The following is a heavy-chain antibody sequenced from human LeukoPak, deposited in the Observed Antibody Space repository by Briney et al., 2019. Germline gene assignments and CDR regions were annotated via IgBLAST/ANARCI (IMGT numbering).Heavy chain of an antibody. CDR3: ARDQNWEEAY. CDR2: ISASGVGT. J-gene: IGHJ4*02. Sequence: GGSLRLSCAASGFTFSSSDMSWFRQAPGKGLEWVSVISASGVGTNYADSVEGRFTISRDNSKNTLNLQMHSVRVEDTAVYYCARDQNWEEAYWGQGILVTVSS. V-gene: IGHV3-23*01. CDR1: GFTFSSSD. D-gene: IGHD7-27*01.